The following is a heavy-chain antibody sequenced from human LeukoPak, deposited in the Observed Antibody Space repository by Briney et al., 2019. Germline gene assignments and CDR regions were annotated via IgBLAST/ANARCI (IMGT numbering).Heavy chain of an antibody. CDR2: ISGSGGST. Sequence: GGSLRLSCAASGFTLSSYAMSWVRQAPGKGLEWVSAISGSGGSTYYADSVKGRFTISRDNSKNTLYLQMNSLRAEDTAVYYCAKDCRSYYDSSGYHYWGQGTLVTVSS. D-gene: IGHD3-22*01. V-gene: IGHV3-23*01. CDR3: AKDCRSYYDSSGYHY. CDR1: GFTLSSYA. J-gene: IGHJ4*02.